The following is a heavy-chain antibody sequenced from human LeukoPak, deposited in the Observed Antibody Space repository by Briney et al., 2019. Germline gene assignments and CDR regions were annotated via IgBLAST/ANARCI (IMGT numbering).Heavy chain of an antibody. Sequence: GGSLRLSCEASGFTFSSYSINWVRQAPGKGLEWVSSISSSSSYIYYADSVRGRFTISRDNAKNSLYLLMNSLRAGDTAVYYCARDRLAAALDYWGQGTLVTVSS. D-gene: IGHD6-13*01. CDR2: ISSSSSYI. V-gene: IGHV3-21*01. J-gene: IGHJ4*02. CDR1: GFTFSSYS. CDR3: ARDRLAAALDY.